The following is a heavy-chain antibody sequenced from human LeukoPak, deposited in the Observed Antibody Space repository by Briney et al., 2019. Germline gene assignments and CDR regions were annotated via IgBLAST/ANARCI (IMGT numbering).Heavy chain of an antibody. CDR2: IYSGGST. J-gene: IGHJ4*02. Sequence: GGSLRLSCAASGFTVSSNYMSWVRQAPGKGLEWVSVIYSGGSTYYADSVKGRFTISRDNSKNTLYLQMNSLRAEDTAVYYCARITFWSGYKLDYWGQGTLVTVYS. D-gene: IGHD3-3*01. CDR3: ARITFWSGYKLDY. CDR1: GFTVSSNY. V-gene: IGHV3-53*01.